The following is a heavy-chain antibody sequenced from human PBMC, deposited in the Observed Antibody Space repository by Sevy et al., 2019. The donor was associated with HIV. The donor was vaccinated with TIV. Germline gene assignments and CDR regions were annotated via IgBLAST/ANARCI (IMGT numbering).Heavy chain of an antibody. CDR3: ARVIGSGFSYGVYYYYGMDV. CDR2: ITSSSTTI. J-gene: IGHJ6*02. D-gene: IGHD5-18*01. Sequence: GGSLRLSCEASGYTFKSYSLNWVRQAPGKGLEWLSFITSSSTTIYYADSVKGRFTVSRDDAKNSQHLQMESLREEDTAVYYCARVIGSGFSYGVYYYYGMDVWGRRTTVTVSS. CDR1: GYTFKSYS. V-gene: IGHV3-48*02.